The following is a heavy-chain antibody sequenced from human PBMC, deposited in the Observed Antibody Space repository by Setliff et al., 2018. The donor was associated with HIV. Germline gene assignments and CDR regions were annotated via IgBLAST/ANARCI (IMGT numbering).Heavy chain of an antibody. D-gene: IGHD1-26*01. J-gene: IGHJ3*01. CDR3: ARGPWDEPHAFNV. Sequence: GGSLRLSCAASGFIFSSYEMNWVRQAPGKGLEWVSYISSSGSPIHYADSVRGRFTISRDNAKKSLYLQMNSLRAEDTAVYYWARGPWDEPHAFNVWGQGTVVTVSS. CDR2: ISSSGSPI. CDR1: GFIFSSYE. V-gene: IGHV3-48*03.